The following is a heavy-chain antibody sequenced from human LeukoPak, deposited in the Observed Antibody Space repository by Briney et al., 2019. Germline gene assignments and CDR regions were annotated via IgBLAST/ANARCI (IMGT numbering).Heavy chain of an antibody. CDR3: ARYSSGYSTYFDY. Sequence: PGGSLRHSCAASGFTVSSNYMSWVRQAPGKGLEWVSIMYSGGSTYYADSVKGRFTISRDNSKNTLYLQMNSLRAEDTAVYYCARYSSGYSTYFDYWGQGTLVTVSS. J-gene: IGHJ4*02. V-gene: IGHV3-66*01. CDR1: GFTVSSNY. D-gene: IGHD3-22*01. CDR2: MYSGGST.